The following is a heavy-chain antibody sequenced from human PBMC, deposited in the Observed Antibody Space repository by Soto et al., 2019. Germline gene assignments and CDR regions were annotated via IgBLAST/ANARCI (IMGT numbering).Heavy chain of an antibody. Sequence: QVQLVQSGAEVKKPGSSVKVSCKASGGTFSNYALSWVRQAPGQGLEWMGGIMPMFGRADYAPKFQGRVQITADESTSTAHMDLSSLRSGDTAVYYCAGWLKGAGIGGNYYYGMDVWGQGTTVTVSS. J-gene: IGHJ6*02. CDR1: GGTFSNYA. V-gene: IGHV1-69*12. CDR3: AGWLKGAGIGGNYYYGMDV. CDR2: IMPMFGRA. D-gene: IGHD6-19*01.